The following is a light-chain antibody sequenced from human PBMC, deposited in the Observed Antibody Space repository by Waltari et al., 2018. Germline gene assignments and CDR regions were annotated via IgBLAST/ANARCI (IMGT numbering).Light chain of an antibody. CDR3: QQYNNWPPYT. J-gene: IGKJ3*01. CDR1: HSISSN. CDR2: GAS. V-gene: IGKV3-15*01. Sequence: EIVMTQSPATLSVSPGERATLSCRASHSISSNVAWYQQNPGQAPRLLIYGASTRATGIPARFSGSGSGTEFSLTISSMQSEDFAVYYCQQYNNWPPYTFGPGTKVDIK.